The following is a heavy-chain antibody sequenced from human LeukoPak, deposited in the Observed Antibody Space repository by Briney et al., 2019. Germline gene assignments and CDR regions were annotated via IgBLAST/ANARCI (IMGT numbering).Heavy chain of an antibody. CDR2: IKQDESEK. D-gene: IGHD4-11*01. CDR1: GFTFSTYW. Sequence: GGSLSLSCAASGFTFSTYWMSWARQAPGEGLEWVANIKQDESEKYYMDSVKGRFTISRDNAKNSLSLQMSSLRADDTAVYYCARVGRDSKYGYFDFWGQGTLVTVSS. J-gene: IGHJ4*02. CDR3: ARVGRDSKYGYFDF. V-gene: IGHV3-7*01.